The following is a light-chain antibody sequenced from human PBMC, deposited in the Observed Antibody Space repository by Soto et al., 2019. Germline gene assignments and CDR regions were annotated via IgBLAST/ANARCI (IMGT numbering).Light chain of an antibody. V-gene: IGKV3-20*01. J-gene: IGKJ2*01. Sequence: EIVLTQSPGTLSLSPGERATLSCRASQSVSSSYLAWYQQKPGQPPRLLIYGASSRATGIPDRFSGSGSGTEFTLTISRLEPEDYAVYYCQQYGSSPLYTFGQGTKLEIK. CDR1: QSVSSSY. CDR3: QQYGSSPLYT. CDR2: GAS.